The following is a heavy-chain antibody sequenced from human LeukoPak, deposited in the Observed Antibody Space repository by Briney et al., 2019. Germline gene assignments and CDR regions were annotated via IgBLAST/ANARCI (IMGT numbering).Heavy chain of an antibody. CDR1: GDSISSSSYL. D-gene: IGHD3-9*01. CDR3: KRVGYYNGGDY. CDR2: IYYSGST. Sequence: PSETLSLTCTASGDSISSSSYLWVWIRQPPGKGLEWIGSIYYSGSTYYNPSLMSRVTISVDTSKNQFSLKLSSVTAADTAVYYCKRVGYYNGGDYWGQGTLVTVSS. J-gene: IGHJ4*02. V-gene: IGHV4-39*01.